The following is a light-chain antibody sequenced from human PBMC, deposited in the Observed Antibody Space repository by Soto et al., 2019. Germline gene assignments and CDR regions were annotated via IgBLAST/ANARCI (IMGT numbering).Light chain of an antibody. CDR2: DAS. Sequence: EIVLTQSPPTLSLSPGERDTLSCRASQSVSSYLAWYQQKPGQAPRLLIYDASNRATGIPARFSGSGSGTEFNLTIGSLQSEDFAVYYCQHYGSSRQWTFGQGTKVDI. CDR3: QHYGSSRQWT. V-gene: IGKV3-11*01. CDR1: QSVSSY. J-gene: IGKJ1*01.